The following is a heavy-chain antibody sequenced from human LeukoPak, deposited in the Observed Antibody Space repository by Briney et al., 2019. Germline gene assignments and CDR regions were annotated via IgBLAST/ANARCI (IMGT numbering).Heavy chain of an antibody. D-gene: IGHD2-2*01. V-gene: IGHV4-39*01. CDR2: IYYSGST. J-gene: IGHJ6*03. CDR3: ARICSSSSCYVYYYYYMDV. Sequence: PSETLSLTCTVSGGSISSSSYYWGWIRQPPGKGPEWIGTIYYSGSTYYNPSLKSRVTISVDTSKNQLSLKLSSVTAADTAVYYCARICSSSSCYVYYYYYMDVWGKGTTVTVSS. CDR1: GGSISSSSYY.